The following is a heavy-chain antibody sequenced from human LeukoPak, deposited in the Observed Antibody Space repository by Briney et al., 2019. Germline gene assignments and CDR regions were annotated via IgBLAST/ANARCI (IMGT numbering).Heavy chain of an antibody. CDR1: GFSLSTSGVG. CDR3: AHSDKCYYDSSGYYPSDAFDI. CDR2: IYWNDDK. Sequence: SGPTLVKPTQTLTLTCTFSGFSLSTSGVGVGWIRQPPGKALEWLALIYWNDDKRYSPSLKSRLTITKDTSKNQVVLTMTNMDPVDTATYYCAHSDKCYYDSSGYYPSDAFDIWGQGTMVTVSS. J-gene: IGHJ3*02. D-gene: IGHD3-22*01. V-gene: IGHV2-5*01.